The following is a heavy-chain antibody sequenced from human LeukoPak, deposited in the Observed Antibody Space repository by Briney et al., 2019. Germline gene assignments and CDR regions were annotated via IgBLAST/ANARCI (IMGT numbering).Heavy chain of an antibody. J-gene: IGHJ4*02. CDR3: ARHPRTVVMDY. Sequence: SETLSLTCTVSGGSISSSSYSWGWIRQPPGKGLEWIGSIYYSGSTYYNPSLKSRVTISVDTSKNQFSLKLSSVTAADTAVYYCARHPRTVVMDYWGQGTLVTVSS. D-gene: IGHD4-23*01. CDR1: GGSISSSSYS. V-gene: IGHV4-39*01. CDR2: IYYSGST.